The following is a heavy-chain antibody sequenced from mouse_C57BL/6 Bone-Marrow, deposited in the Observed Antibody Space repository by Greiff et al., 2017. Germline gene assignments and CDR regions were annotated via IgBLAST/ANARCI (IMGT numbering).Heavy chain of an antibody. Sequence: QVQLQQSGAELVKPGTSVKMSCKASGYTFTTYPIEWMKQKHGKSLEWIGNFHPYNDDTKYNEKFKGKATLTVEKSSNTVYLVLSRLTSDHSAVYDSAISCSFSSYFDYWGQGTTLTVSS. CDR1: GYTFTTYP. V-gene: IGHV1-47*01. D-gene: IGHD6-2*01. CDR3: AISCSFSSYFDY. CDR2: FHPYNDDT. J-gene: IGHJ2*01.